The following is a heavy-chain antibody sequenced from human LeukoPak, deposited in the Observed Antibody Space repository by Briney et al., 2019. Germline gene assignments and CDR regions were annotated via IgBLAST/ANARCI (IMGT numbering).Heavy chain of an antibody. J-gene: IGHJ4*02. Sequence: ASVKVSCKASGYTFTSYGISWVRQAPGQGREWMGWISAYNGNTNYAQKLRGRVTMTTDTSTSTAYMELRGLRSDDTAVYYCARGHTYYDFWSGLIEYYFDYWGQGTLVTVSS. CDR3: ARGHTYYDFWSGLIEYYFDY. CDR2: ISAYNGNT. V-gene: IGHV1-18*01. CDR1: GYTFTSYG. D-gene: IGHD3-3*01.